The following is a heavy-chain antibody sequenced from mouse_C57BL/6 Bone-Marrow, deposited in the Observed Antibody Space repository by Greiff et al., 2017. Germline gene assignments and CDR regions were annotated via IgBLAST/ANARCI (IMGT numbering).Heavy chain of an antibody. CDR3: AREGAMFLGDWYFDV. CDR2: INPSNGGT. Sequence: VQLQQPGTELVKPGASVKLSCKASGYTFTSYWMHWVKQRPGQGLEWIGNINPSNGGTNYNEKFKSKATLTVDKSSSTAYMQLSSLTSEDSAVYYWAREGAMFLGDWYFDVWGTGTTVTVSS. J-gene: IGHJ1*03. V-gene: IGHV1-53*01. CDR1: GYTFTSYW.